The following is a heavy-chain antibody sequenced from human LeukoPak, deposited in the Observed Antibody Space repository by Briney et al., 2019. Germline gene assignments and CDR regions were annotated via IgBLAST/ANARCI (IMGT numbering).Heavy chain of an antibody. CDR3: ARAVYCSSTSCYYWNYYYYMDV. Sequence: SETQSLTCTVSGGSISSSSYYWGWIRQPPGKGLEWIGSIYYSGSTYYNPSLKSRVTISVDTSKNQFSLKLSSVTAADTAVYYCARAVYCSSTSCYYWNYYYYMDVWGKGTTVTISS. CDR2: IYYSGST. CDR1: GGSISSSSYY. J-gene: IGHJ6*03. D-gene: IGHD2-2*01. V-gene: IGHV4-39*01.